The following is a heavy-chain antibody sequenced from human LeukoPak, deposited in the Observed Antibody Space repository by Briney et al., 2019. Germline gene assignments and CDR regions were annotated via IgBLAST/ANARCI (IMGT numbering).Heavy chain of an antibody. CDR3: ASVAYYYDSSGSRHDAFDI. V-gene: IGHV4-59*01. D-gene: IGHD3-22*01. J-gene: IGHJ3*02. CDR2: IYYSGST. Sequence: PETLSLTCTVSGGSISSYYWSWIRQPPGKGLEWIGYIYYSGSTNYNPSLKSRVTISVDTSKNQFSLKLSSVTAADTAVYYCASVAYYYDSSGSRHDAFDIWGQGTMVTVSS. CDR1: GGSISSYY.